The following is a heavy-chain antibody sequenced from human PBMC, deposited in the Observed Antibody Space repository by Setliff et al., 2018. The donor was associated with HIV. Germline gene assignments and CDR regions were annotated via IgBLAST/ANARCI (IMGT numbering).Heavy chain of an antibody. J-gene: IGHJ4*02. Sequence: SETLSLTCSVSGVSVGSGDYYWHWIRQHPEKALEWIGEINHSGSTNFNPSLRSRVTISLDTSKNQFSLKLSSVTAADTAVYYCARGKKGIQLWSPRGFYFDYWGQGTLVTVSS. CDR2: INHSGST. CDR3: ARGKKGIQLWSPRGFYFDY. V-gene: IGHV4-61*08. D-gene: IGHD5-18*01. CDR1: GVSVGSGDYY.